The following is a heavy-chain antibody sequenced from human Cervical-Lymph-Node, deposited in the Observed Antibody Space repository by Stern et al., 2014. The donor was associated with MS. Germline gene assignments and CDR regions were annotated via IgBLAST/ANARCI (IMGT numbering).Heavy chain of an antibody. V-gene: IGHV1-18*01. Sequence: QVQLVESGTEVKKPGASVLVSCKASGYTFTTYGITWVRQAPGQGLEWMGWISADSGNTKYAQKFQDRVTMTRDPTTGTAYMEVRSLRSEDTAVYYCARDKMHAFDYWGQGTQVTV. J-gene: IGHJ4*02. CDR3: ARDKMHAFDY. CDR1: GYTFTTYG. CDR2: ISADSGNT. D-gene: IGHD2-8*01.